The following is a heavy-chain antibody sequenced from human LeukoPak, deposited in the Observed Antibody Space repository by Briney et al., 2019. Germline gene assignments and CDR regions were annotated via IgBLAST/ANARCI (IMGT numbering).Heavy chain of an antibody. D-gene: IGHD2-21*01. CDR3: ARVFGCGGDCPLGAFDI. J-gene: IGHJ3*02. V-gene: IGHV3-66*01. CDR1: GFTFSNAW. CDR2: IYSGGST. Sequence: GGSLRLSCAASGFTFSNAWMSWVRQAPGKGLEWVSVIYSGGSTYYADSVKGRFTISRDNAKNSLYLQMNSLRAEDTAVYYCARVFGCGGDCPLGAFDIWGQGTMVTVSS.